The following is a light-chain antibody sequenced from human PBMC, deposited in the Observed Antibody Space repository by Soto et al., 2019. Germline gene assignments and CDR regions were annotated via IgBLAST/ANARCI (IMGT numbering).Light chain of an antibody. CDR3: QQRSNWPSIT. V-gene: IGKV3-11*01. J-gene: IGKJ1*01. CDR1: QGVSSY. CDR2: DAS. Sequence: EIVLTQSPATLSLSPGERATLSCRASQGVSSYLAWYQQKPGQAPRLLIYDASNRATGIPARFSGSGSGTDFTLTISSLEPEDFAVYYCQQRSNWPSITFGQGTKVDIK.